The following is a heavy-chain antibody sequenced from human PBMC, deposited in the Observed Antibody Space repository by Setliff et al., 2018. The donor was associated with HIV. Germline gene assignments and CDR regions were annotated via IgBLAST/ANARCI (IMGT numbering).Heavy chain of an antibody. Sequence: LRLSCAASGFSFSSYEMNWVRQAPGKGLEWVSYISSSGSPIYYADSVKGRFTISRDNANKSLYLQMNSLRAEDTAVYYCSASGWPFDYWGQGTLVTVSS. CDR2: ISSSGSPI. J-gene: IGHJ4*02. D-gene: IGHD6-19*01. CDR3: SASGWPFDY. V-gene: IGHV3-48*03. CDR1: GFSFSSYE.